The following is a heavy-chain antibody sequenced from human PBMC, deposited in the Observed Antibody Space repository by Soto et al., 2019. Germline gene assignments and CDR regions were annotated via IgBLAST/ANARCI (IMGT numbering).Heavy chain of an antibody. D-gene: IGHD3-22*01. CDR2: IIPIFGTA. CDR1: GGTFSSYA. J-gene: IGHJ4*02. CDR3: ARVLVGYYDSSGYFDY. Sequence: ASVKVSCKASGGTFSSYAISWVRQAPGQGLEWMGGIIPIFGTANYAQKFQGRVTITADKSTSTAYMELSSLRSEDTAVYYCARVLVGYYDSSGYFDYWGQGTLVTVSS. V-gene: IGHV1-69*06.